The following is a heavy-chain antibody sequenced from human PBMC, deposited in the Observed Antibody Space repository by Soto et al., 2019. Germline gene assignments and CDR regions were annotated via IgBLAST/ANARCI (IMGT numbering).Heavy chain of an antibody. J-gene: IGHJ5*02. Sequence: HPGGSLRLSCAASGFPFSSTDMTWVRQAPGKGLVWVSTIDGSGGTTYYADSVKGRFTISRDNSMNTVYLQMNSLRADDTALYYCAKNSGWFNTWGQGALVTVSS. CDR3: AKNSGWFNT. CDR2: IDGSGGTT. CDR1: GFPFSSTD. V-gene: IGHV3-23*01. D-gene: IGHD3-10*01.